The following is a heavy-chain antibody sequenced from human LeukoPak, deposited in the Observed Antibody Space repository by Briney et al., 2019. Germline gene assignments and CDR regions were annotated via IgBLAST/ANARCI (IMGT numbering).Heavy chain of an antibody. D-gene: IGHD3-3*01. J-gene: IGHJ6*03. V-gene: IGHV1-69*05. CDR3: ARVQVGLRFLEWLGYMDV. CDR1: GGTFSSYA. CDR2: IIPIFGTA. Sequence: ASVKVSCKASGGTFSSYAISWVRQAPGQGLEWMGGIIPIFGTANYAQKFQGRVTITTDESTSTAYIELSSLRSEDTAVYYCARVQVGLRFLEWLGYMDVWGKGTTVTVSS.